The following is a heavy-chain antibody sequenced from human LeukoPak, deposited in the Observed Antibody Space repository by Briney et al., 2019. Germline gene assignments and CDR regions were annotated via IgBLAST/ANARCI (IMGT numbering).Heavy chain of an antibody. CDR2: IYYSGST. CDR3: ARDLYGGGNDAFDI. CDR1: GGSISSYY. V-gene: IGHV4-59*01. Sequence: SETLSLTCTVSGGSISSYYWSWIRQPPGKGLEWIGYIYYSGSTNYNPSLKSRVTISVDTSKNQFSLKLSSVTAADTAVYYCARDLYGGGNDAFDIWGQGTMVTVSS. J-gene: IGHJ3*02. D-gene: IGHD4-23*01.